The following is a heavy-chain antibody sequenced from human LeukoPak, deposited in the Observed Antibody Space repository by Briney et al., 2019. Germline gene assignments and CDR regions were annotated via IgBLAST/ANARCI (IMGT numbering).Heavy chain of an antibody. CDR3: ATGTSKAVAGRGRALDY. D-gene: IGHD6-19*01. CDR1: GGSFSGYY. V-gene: IGHV4-34*01. CDR2: INRSGST. J-gene: IGHJ4*02. Sequence: SSETLSLTCAVYGGSFSGYYWSWIRQPPGKGLEWIGEINRSGSTNYNPSLKSRVTISVDTSKNQFSLKLSSVTAADTAVYYCATGTSKAVAGRGRALDYWGQGTLVTVSS.